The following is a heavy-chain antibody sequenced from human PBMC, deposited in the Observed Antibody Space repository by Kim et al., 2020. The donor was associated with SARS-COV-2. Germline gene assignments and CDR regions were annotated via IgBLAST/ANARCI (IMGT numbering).Heavy chain of an antibody. CDR3: ARDFLRVGAPHVDV. D-gene: IGHD1-26*01. J-gene: IGHJ6*04. Sequence: ASVKVSCKASGYTFTSYGISWVRQAPGQGLEWMGWISAYNGNTNYAQKLQGRVTMTTDTSTSTAYMELRSLRSDDTAVYYCARDFLRVGAPHVDVCGEGPTVTVSS. CDR2: ISAYNGNT. CDR1: GYTFTSYG. V-gene: IGHV1-18*01.